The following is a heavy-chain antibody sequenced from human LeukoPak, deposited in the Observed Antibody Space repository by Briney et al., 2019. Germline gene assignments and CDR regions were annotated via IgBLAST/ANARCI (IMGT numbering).Heavy chain of an antibody. CDR1: GGSISSSSYY. D-gene: IGHD3-16*01. Sequence: SETLSLTCTVSGGSISSSSYYWSWIRQPPGKGLEWIGYIYYSGSTYYNPSLESRVTISVDTSKNQFSLKLSSVTAADTAVYYCARDAWGRLYWGQGTLVTVSS. J-gene: IGHJ4*02. CDR3: ARDAWGRLY. CDR2: IYYSGST. V-gene: IGHV4-30-4*08.